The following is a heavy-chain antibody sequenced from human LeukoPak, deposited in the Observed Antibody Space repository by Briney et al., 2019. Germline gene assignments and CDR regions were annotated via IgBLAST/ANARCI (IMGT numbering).Heavy chain of an antibody. D-gene: IGHD7-27*01. J-gene: IGHJ4*02. V-gene: IGHV1-8*01. CDR1: GYTFTSYD. CDR2: VNPNSGAT. Sequence: ASVKVSCKASGYTFTSYDFHWLRQAPGQGPEWMGWVNPNSGATGYAQKFQGRVTMTRSASINTAYMELSNLRSEDTAVYYCARALRSWGFDFWGQGTLVTVSS. CDR3: ARALRSWGFDF.